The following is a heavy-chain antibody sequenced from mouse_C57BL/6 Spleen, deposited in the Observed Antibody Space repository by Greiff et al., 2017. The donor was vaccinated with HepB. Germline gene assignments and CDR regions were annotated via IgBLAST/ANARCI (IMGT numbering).Heavy chain of an antibody. CDR2: IDPNSGGT. J-gene: IGHJ2*01. D-gene: IGHD1-2*01. CDR1: GYTFTSYW. V-gene: IGHV1-72*01. CDR3: ARRRAWGYYGYYFDY. Sequence: QVQLQQPGAELVKPGASVKLSCKASGYTFTSYWMHWVKQRPGRGLEWIGRIDPNSGGTKYHEKFKSKATLTVDKPSRTAYMQLSSLTSDDSAVYYCARRRAWGYYGYYFDYWGQGTTLTVSS.